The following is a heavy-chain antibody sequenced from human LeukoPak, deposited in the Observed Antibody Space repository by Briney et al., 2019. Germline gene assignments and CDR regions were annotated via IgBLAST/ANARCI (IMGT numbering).Heavy chain of an antibody. Sequence: SVKVSCKASGGTFSSYAISWVRQAPGQGLEWMGRIIPILGIANYAQKFQGRVTITADKSTSTAYMELSSLRSEDTAVYYCARDPGWMGDPAVVVPAAMRGKENYFDYWGQGTLVTASS. D-gene: IGHD2-2*01. J-gene: IGHJ4*02. V-gene: IGHV1-69*04. CDR1: GGTFSSYA. CDR2: IIPILGIA. CDR3: ARDPGWMGDPAVVVPAAMRGKENYFDY.